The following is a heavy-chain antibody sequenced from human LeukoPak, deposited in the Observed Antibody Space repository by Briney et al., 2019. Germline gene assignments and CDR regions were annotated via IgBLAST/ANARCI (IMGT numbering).Heavy chain of an antibody. CDR1: GFTFSSYA. J-gene: IGHJ6*03. D-gene: IGHD1-1*01. Sequence: GGSLRLSCAASGFTFSSYAMHWVRQAPGKGLEYVSAISSNGGSTYYANSVKGRFTISRDNSKNTLYLQMGSLRAEDMAVYYCARDGERRLEPPTYYYYYYYMDVWGKRTTVTVSS. V-gene: IGHV3-64*01. CDR2: ISSNGGST. CDR3: ARDGERRLEPPTYYYYYYYMDV.